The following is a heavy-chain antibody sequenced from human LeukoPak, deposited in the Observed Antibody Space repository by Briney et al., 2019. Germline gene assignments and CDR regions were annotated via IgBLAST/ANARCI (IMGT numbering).Heavy chain of an antibody. J-gene: IGHJ4*02. Sequence: GGSLRLSCAASGFTFSSYAMSWVRQAPGKGLEWVSAISGSGGSTYYADSVKGRFTISRDNSKNTLYLQMSSLRVEDSAVYYCARGGSIVVVTAMLSYWGQGTLVIVSS. D-gene: IGHD2-21*02. CDR3: ARGGSIVVVTAMLSY. V-gene: IGHV3-23*01. CDR1: GFTFSSYA. CDR2: ISGSGGST.